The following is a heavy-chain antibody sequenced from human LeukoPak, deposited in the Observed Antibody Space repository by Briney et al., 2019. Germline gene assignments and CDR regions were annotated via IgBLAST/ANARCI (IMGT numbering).Heavy chain of an antibody. CDR1: GFTFDDYA. CDR3: AKDTSLLWFGELGH. Sequence: GRSLRLSCAASGFTFDDYAMHWVRQAPGKGLEWVSGISWNSGSIGYVDSVKGRFTISRDNAKNSLYLQMNSLRAEDTALYYCAKDTSLLWFGELGHWGQGTLVTVSS. J-gene: IGHJ4*02. D-gene: IGHD3-10*01. V-gene: IGHV3-9*01. CDR2: ISWNSGSI.